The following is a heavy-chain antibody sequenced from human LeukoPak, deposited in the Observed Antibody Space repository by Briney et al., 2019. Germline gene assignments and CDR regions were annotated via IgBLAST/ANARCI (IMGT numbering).Heavy chain of an antibody. CDR1: GFTFSSYG. V-gene: IGHV3-30*02. CDR3: AKGQKWFGELFADAFDI. J-gene: IGHJ3*02. CDR2: IWYGGSNK. D-gene: IGHD3-10*01. Sequence: GGSLRLSCAASGFTFSSYGMHWVRQAPGKGLEWVAVIWYGGSNKYYADSVKGRFTISRDNSKNTLYLQMNSLRAEDTAVYYCAKGQKWFGELFADAFDIWGQGTMVTVSS.